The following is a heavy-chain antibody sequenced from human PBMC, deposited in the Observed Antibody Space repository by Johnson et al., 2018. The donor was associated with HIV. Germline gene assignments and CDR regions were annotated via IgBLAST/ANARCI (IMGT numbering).Heavy chain of an antibody. CDR1: GFTFDNYG. CDR3: ARGKYCTNGVCYTKGAFDI. Sequence: VQLVESGGGVVRPGGSLRLSCAASGFTFDNYGVSWVRQAPGKGLEWVSGINWNGGSTGYADSVKGRFTISRDNAKNSLYLQMNSLRGEDTALYYCARGKYCTNGVCYTKGAFDIWGQGTMVTVSS. CDR2: INWNGGST. V-gene: IGHV3-20*04. D-gene: IGHD2-8*01. J-gene: IGHJ3*02.